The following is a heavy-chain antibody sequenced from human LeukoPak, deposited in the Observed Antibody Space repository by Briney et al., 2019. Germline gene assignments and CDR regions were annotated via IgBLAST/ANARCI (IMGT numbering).Heavy chain of an antibody. J-gene: IGHJ3*02. Sequence: QTGGSLRLSCAASGFTFSRYGMQWVRQAPGKGLEWVAVVSYDGKIQYYADSVKGRFTISRDNSKNTVSLQMNSLRGEDTAVYYCAKGMWVVRGVIGDAFDIWGQGTMVIVSS. V-gene: IGHV3-30*18. CDR2: VSYDGKIQ. CDR1: GFTFSRYG. CDR3: AKGMWVVRGVIGDAFDI. D-gene: IGHD3-10*01.